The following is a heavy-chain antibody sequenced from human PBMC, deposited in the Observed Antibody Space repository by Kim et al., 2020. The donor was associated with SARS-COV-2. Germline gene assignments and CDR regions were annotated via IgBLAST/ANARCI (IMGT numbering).Heavy chain of an antibody. Sequence: SETLSLTCAVYGGSFSGYYWSWIRQPPGKGLEWIGEINHSGSTNYNPSLKSRVTISVDTSKNQFSLKLSSVTAADTAVYYCARVAGEGAPYITMVRRPSRRYMDVWGQGTTVTVSS. CDR2: INHSGST. D-gene: IGHD3-10*01. V-gene: IGHV4-34*01. CDR3: ARVAGEGAPYITMVRRPSRRYMDV. J-gene: IGHJ6*02. CDR1: GGSFSGYY.